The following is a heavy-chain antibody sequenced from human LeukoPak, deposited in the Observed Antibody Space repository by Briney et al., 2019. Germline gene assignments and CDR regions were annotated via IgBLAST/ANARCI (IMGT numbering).Heavy chain of an antibody. D-gene: IGHD6-13*01. CDR1: GFTFSSYS. J-gene: IGHJ4*02. CDR3: ARDSIGAATAFDY. V-gene: IGHV3-21*01. CDR2: ISSSSSYI. Sequence: PGGSLRLSCAASGFTFSSYSMNWVRQAPGKGLEWVSSISSSSSYIYYADSVKGRFTISRDNAKNSLYLQMNSLRAEDTAVYYCARDSIGAATAFDYWGQGTLVTVSS.